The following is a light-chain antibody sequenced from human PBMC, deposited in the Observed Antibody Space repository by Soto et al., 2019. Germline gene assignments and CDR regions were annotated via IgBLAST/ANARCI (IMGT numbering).Light chain of an antibody. CDR1: SSDIGGYNY. V-gene: IGLV2-14*03. J-gene: IGLJ1*01. CDR3: GSYTGSSPPYV. Sequence: QSALTQPASVSGSPGQSITISCAGTSSDIGGYNYVSWYQQRPDKAPQLMIYDVSNRPSEISNRFSGSKSGNTASLTISGLQAEDEADYYCGSYTGSSPPYVFGTGTKLTVL. CDR2: DVS.